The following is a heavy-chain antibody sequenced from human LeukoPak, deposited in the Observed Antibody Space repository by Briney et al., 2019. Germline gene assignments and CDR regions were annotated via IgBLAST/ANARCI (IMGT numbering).Heavy chain of an antibody. CDR1: GFTFSRNA. Sequence: SGGSLRLSCAASGFTFSRNAMSWVRQAPGKGLEWVSVISGSGGSAYYADSVKGRYTISRDNSKNTLYLQMNSLRAEDTAVYYCAKHRATYSSSCLDYWGQGTLVTVSS. J-gene: IGHJ4*02. V-gene: IGHV3-23*01. CDR2: ISGSGGSA. D-gene: IGHD6-13*01. CDR3: AKHRATYSSSCLDY.